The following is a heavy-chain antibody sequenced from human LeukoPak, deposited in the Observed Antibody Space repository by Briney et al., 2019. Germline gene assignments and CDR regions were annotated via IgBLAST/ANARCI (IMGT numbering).Heavy chain of an antibody. Sequence: GESLKISCKDSGYRFPSYWIAWVRQMPGKGLEYIGIIYPGDSDIRYNPSFQGLVTVSADKSISTAYLQWSSLKASDTAMYYCARQEYCSGGSCYTWFDPWGQGTLVTVSS. J-gene: IGHJ5*02. CDR2: IYPGDSDI. D-gene: IGHD2-15*01. V-gene: IGHV5-51*01. CDR1: GYRFPSYW. CDR3: ARQEYCSGGSCYTWFDP.